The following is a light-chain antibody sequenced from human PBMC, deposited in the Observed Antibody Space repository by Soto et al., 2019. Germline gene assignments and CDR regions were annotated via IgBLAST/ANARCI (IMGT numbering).Light chain of an antibody. Sequence: ENVLTQSPATLSLSPGERATLSCRASQSVSSNLAWYQQKPGQAPRLLIFDASNRATGIPVRFSGSGSGTDFTLTISSLQPEDFAVCYCHQRSNWPPTFGGGTKVEIK. J-gene: IGKJ4*01. CDR2: DAS. V-gene: IGKV3-11*01. CDR3: HQRSNWPPT. CDR1: QSVSSN.